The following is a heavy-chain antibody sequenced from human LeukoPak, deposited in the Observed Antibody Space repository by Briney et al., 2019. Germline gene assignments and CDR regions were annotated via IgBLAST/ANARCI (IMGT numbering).Heavy chain of an antibody. CDR3: ARDRDGYNY. J-gene: IGHJ4*02. CDR2: IDTDGSTT. V-gene: IGHV3-74*01. Sequence: GGSLRLSCAASGFTFSNSLMHWVRQVPGKGLVWVARIDTDGSTTHYADSVRGRFTISRDNAKNTPYLQMNSLRVEDAAVYFCARDRDGYNYWGQGTLVTVSS. D-gene: IGHD5-24*01. CDR1: GFTFSNSL.